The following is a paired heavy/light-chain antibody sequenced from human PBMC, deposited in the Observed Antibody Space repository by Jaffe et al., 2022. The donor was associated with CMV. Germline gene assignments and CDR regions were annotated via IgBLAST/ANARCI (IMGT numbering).Heavy chain of an antibody. J-gene: IGHJ4*02. Sequence: QLQLQESGPGLVKPSETLSLTCTVSGGSISSSSYYWGWIRQPPGKGLEWIGSIYYSGSTYYNPSLKSRVTISVDTSKNQFSLKLSSVTAADTAVYYCARLKRSFTMVRGVIRYFDYWGQGTLVTVSS. CDR2: IYYSGST. CDR3: ARLKRSFTMVRGVIRYFDY. D-gene: IGHD3-10*01. CDR1: GGSISSSSYY. V-gene: IGHV4-39*01.
Light chain of an antibody. CDR1: QSVSSN. J-gene: IGKJ1*01. CDR3: QQYNNWPAWT. V-gene: IGKV3-15*01. CDR2: GAS. Sequence: EIVMTQSPATLSVSPGERATLSCRASQSVSSNLAWYQQKPGQAPRLLIYGASTRATGIPARFSGSGSGTEFTLTISSLQSEDFAVYYCQQYNNWPAWTFGQGTKVEIK.